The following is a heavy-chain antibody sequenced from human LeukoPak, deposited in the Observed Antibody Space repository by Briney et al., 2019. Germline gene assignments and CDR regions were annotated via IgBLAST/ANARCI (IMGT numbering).Heavy chain of an antibody. CDR3: AKDLGGSAATV. CDR1: GFTFDEHA. V-gene: IGHV3-9*01. J-gene: IGHJ4*02. D-gene: IGHD2-15*01. Sequence: GGSLRLSCAGSGFTFDEHAMHWVRQAPGKGLEWVSSISWSGDRMGYADAVKGRFTISRDNAKNSLFLQMNSLRVEDTALYYCAKDLGGSAATVWGQGTLVTVSS. CDR2: ISWSGDRM.